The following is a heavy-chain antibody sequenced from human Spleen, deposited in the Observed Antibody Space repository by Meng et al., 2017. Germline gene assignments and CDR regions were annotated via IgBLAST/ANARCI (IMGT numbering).Heavy chain of an antibody. D-gene: IGHD3-22*01. V-gene: IGHV3-23*01. CDR1: GFTFSSYA. Sequence: GESLKISCAASGFTFSSYAMSWVRQAPGRGLEWVSTIRNSGHTTYYADSVKGRFTFSRDNSKNTLYLQMNSLRAEDTADYYCAKGHYDSRVLDAFDIWGQGTMVTVS. J-gene: IGHJ3*02. CDR3: AKGHYDSRVLDAFDI. CDR2: IRNSGHTT.